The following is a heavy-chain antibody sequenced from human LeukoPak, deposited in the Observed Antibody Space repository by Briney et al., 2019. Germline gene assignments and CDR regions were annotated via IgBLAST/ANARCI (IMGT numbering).Heavy chain of an antibody. CDR3: TRAPHPRCSSSGCYLDY. Sequence: GRSLRLSCSTSGFTFGDYAMSWVRQAPGKGLEWVGFIQAKAYGGAAKYAASVNGRFSISRDDSQSIANLQMNDLKTEDTAVYYCTRAPHPRCSSSGCYLDYWGQGTLVTVSS. CDR1: GFTFGDYA. D-gene: IGHD2-2*01. J-gene: IGHJ4*02. V-gene: IGHV3-49*04. CDR2: IQAKAYGGAA.